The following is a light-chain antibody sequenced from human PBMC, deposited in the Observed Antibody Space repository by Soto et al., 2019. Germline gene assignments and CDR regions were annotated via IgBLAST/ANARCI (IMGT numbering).Light chain of an antibody. J-gene: IGKJ1*01. Sequence: EVVLTQSPGTLSLSPGERATLSCRASQSVSNTYVAWYQHIPGQTPRLLIYGASNRATGIPDRFSGSGSGTDFTLTISSLQPDDFATYYCQQYGTYLWTFGQGTKV. CDR1: QSVSNTY. CDR2: GAS. V-gene: IGKV3-20*01. CDR3: QQYGTYLWT.